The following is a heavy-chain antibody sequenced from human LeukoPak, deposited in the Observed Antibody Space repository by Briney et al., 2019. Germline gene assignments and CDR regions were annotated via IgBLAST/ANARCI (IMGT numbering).Heavy chain of an antibody. D-gene: IGHD3-22*01. CDR2: SSSSSSTI. V-gene: IGHV3-48*02. Sequence: GGSLRLSCAASGFTFSSYSMNWVRQAPGKGLEWVSYSSSSSSTIYYADSVKGRFTISRDNAKNSLYLQMNSVRDEDTAVYYCQVVVLYYFDYWGQGTLVTVSS. J-gene: IGHJ4*02. CDR1: GFTFSSYS. CDR3: QVVVLYYFDY.